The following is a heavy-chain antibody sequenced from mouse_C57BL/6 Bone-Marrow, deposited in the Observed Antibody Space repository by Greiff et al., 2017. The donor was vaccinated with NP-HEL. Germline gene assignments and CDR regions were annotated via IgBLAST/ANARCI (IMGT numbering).Heavy chain of an antibody. V-gene: IGHV1-15*01. CDR2: IDPETGGT. Sequence: QVHVKQSGAELVRPGASVTLSCKASGYTFTDYEMHWVKQTPVHGLEWIGAIDPETGGTAYNQKFKGQAILTADKSSSTAYMELRSLTSEDSAVYYCTHYYGSSYFDYWGQGTTLTVSS. CDR3: THYYGSSYFDY. J-gene: IGHJ2*01. CDR1: GYTFTDYE. D-gene: IGHD1-1*01.